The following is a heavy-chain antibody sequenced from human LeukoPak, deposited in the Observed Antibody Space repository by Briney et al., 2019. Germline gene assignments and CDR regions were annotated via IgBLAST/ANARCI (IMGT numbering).Heavy chain of an antibody. D-gene: IGHD6-6*01. J-gene: IGHJ4*02. V-gene: IGHV1-18*01. CDR3: ARSQGQLEFDY. CDR2: ISTSTGDT. CDR1: GYSFILYG. Sequence: ASVKVSCKTSGYSFILYGISWVRQAPGQGPEWMGWISTSTGDTKCTQKFQGRVTLTTDTSTSTAYMELSSLRSDDTAVYYCARSQGQLEFDYWGQGTLVTVSS.